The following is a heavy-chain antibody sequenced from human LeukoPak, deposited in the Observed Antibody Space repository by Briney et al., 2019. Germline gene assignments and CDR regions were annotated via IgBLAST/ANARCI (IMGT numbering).Heavy chain of an antibody. J-gene: IGHJ4*02. CDR2: INAGNGNT. V-gene: IGHV1-3*01. CDR1: GYTFTSYA. Sequence: ASVKVSCKASGYTFTSYAMHWVRQAPGQRLEWMGWINAGNGNTKYSQKFQGRVTITRDISASTAYMELGSLRSEDTAVYYCARDRGFGSGWYGDLGYWGQGTLVTVSS. D-gene: IGHD6-19*01. CDR3: ARDRGFGSGWYGDLGY.